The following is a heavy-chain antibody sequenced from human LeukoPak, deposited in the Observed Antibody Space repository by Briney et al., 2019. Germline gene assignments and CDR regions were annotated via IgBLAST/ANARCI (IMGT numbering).Heavy chain of an antibody. CDR3: ARVEGVYFDL. CDR2: IYYSGGT. Sequence: PSETLSLTCTVSGGSISSYYWSWIRQPPGKGLEWIGYIYYSGGTNYNPSLKSRVTISVDTSKNQFSLKLSSVTAADTAVYYCARVEGVYFDLWGRGTLVTVSS. J-gene: IGHJ2*01. CDR1: GGSISSYY. V-gene: IGHV4-59*01.